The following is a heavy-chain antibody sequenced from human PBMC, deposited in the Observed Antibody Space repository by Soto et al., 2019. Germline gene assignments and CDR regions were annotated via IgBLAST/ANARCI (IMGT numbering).Heavy chain of an antibody. J-gene: IGHJ4*02. D-gene: IGHD3-22*01. CDR2: ISYSGST. CDR3: AREKYDSSFDY. CDR1: GGSINNYY. V-gene: IGHV4-59*01. Sequence: SETLSLTXTVSGGSINNYYWSWIRQPPGKGLEWIGYISYSGSTNYTPSLKSRVTISVDTSRNQFSLKLSSVTAADTAMYYCAREKYDSSFDYWGQGTLVTVSS.